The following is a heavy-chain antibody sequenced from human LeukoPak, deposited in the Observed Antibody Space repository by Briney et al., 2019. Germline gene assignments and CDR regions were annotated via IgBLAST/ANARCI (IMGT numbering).Heavy chain of an antibody. CDR2: ISSNGGST. Sequence: GGSLRLSCAASGFTFSSYAMHWVRQAPGKGLEYVSAISSNGGSTYYANSVKGRFTISRDNSKNTLYLQMGSLRAEDMAVYYCARANKLWSGYYLDYWGQGTLVTVSS. CDR3: ARANKLWSGYYLDY. V-gene: IGHV3-64*01. CDR1: GFTFSSYA. J-gene: IGHJ4*02. D-gene: IGHD3-3*01.